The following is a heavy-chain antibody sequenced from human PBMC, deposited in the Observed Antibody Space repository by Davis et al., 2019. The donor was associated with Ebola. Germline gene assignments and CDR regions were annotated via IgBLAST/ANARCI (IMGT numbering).Heavy chain of an antibody. CDR1: GFTFSSYG. CDR2: ISYDGSNK. V-gene: IGHV3-30*03. CDR3: ARDIPTNR. J-gene: IGHJ4*02. D-gene: IGHD5-12*01. Sequence: GESLKISCAASGFTFSSYGMHWVRQAPGKGLEWVAVISYDGSNKYYADSVKGRFTISRDNAKNSLYLQMNSLRAEDTAVYYCARDIPTNRWGQGTLVTVSS.